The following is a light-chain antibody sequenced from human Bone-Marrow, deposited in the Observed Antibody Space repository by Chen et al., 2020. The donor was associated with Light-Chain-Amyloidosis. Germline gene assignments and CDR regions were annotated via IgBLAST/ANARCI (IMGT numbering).Light chain of an antibody. J-gene: IGKJ4*01. V-gene: IGKV3-20*01. Sequence: EIVLTQSPGTLSLSPGEGANLSCKASQTISSNYLTCYQQKFGQAPMLLIYGSSSRATGIPDRFTGSGSGTDFTLTINRLEPEDFAMDYCQQYGTSPLTFGGGTKVEIK. CDR2: GSS. CDR1: QTISSNY. CDR3: QQYGTSPLT.